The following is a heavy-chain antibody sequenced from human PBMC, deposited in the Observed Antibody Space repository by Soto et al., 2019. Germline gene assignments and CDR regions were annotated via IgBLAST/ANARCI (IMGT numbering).Heavy chain of an antibody. J-gene: IGHJ6*02. CDR1: GYSFTSYW. CDR2: IYPGDSDT. V-gene: IGHV5-51*01. CDR3: ASRTYYYDSSGYTNYYYGMDV. D-gene: IGHD3-22*01. Sequence: GESLKISFKGSGYSFTSYWIGWVRQMPGKGLEWMGIIYPGDSDTRYSPSFQGQVTISADKSISTAYLQWSSLKASDTAMYYCASRTYYYDSSGYTNYYYGMDVWGQGTTVTVSS.